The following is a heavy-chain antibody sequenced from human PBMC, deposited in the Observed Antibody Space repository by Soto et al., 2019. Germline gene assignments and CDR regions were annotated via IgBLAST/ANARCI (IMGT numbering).Heavy chain of an antibody. CDR2: VFHSGTT. CDR1: GYSINSGYY. CDR3: VRDFGDLQDFWSGPDQ. V-gene: IGHV4-38-2*02. D-gene: IGHD3-3*01. Sequence: PSETLSLTCAVSGYSINSGYYWGWIRQPPGKGLEWIWSVFHSGTTYSNPSLKTRLTISVDTSKKEISLDLNAVTAADTAVYYCVRDFGDLQDFWSGPDQWGQGVPVTVSS. J-gene: IGHJ5*02.